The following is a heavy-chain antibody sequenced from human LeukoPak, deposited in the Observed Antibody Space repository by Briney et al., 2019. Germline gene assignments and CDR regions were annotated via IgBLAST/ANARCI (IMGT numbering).Heavy chain of an antibody. J-gene: IGHJ4*02. Sequence: GGSLRLSCAASGFTFSSYAMSWVRQAPGKGLEWVSAISGSSGSTYYADSVKGRFTISRDNSKNTLYLQMNRLRADDTAAYYCAKIPVEMATIIPKYYFDYWGQGTLVSVSS. CDR1: GFTFSSYA. CDR3: AKIPVEMATIIPKYYFDY. D-gene: IGHD5-24*01. V-gene: IGHV3-23*01. CDR2: ISGSSGST.